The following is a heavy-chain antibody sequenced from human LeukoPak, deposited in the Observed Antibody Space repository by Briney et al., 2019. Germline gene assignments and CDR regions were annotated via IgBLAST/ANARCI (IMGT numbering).Heavy chain of an antibody. J-gene: IGHJ4*02. V-gene: IGHV3-74*01. CDR3: ARRGSGWSFDY. D-gene: IGHD6-19*01. Sequence: QPGRSLRLSCAASGFTFSSYAMSWVRQAPGKGLVWVSRINSDGSSTNYADSVKGRFTISRDNAKNTLYLQMNSLRAEDTAVYYCARRGSGWSFDYWGQGTLVTVSS. CDR2: INSDGSST. CDR1: GFTFSSYA.